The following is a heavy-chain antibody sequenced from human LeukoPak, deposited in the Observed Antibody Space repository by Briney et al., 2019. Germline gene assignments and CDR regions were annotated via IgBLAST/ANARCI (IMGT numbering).Heavy chain of an antibody. Sequence: ASVKVSCKASGYTFTGYYMHWVRQAPGQGLEWMGWINPNSGGTNYAQKFQGRVTMTRDTSISTAYMELSRLRSDDTAVYYCARVRITMIDPYYFDYWGQGTLVTVSS. J-gene: IGHJ4*02. CDR1: GYTFTGYY. CDR2: INPNSGGT. V-gene: IGHV1-2*02. D-gene: IGHD3-22*01. CDR3: ARVRITMIDPYYFDY.